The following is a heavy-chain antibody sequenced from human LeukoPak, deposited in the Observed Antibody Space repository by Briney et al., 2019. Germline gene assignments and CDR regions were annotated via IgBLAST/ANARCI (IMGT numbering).Heavy chain of an antibody. CDR3: ARECSRDYGDYVDY. V-gene: IGHV1-18*01. D-gene: IGHD4-17*01. J-gene: IGHJ4*02. Sequence: ASVKVSCKASGYTFSSYGISWVRQAPGQGLEWMGWISTYNGNTKYAQKLQGRVTMTTDTSTSTAYMELRSLRSDDTAVYYCARECSRDYGDYVDYWGQGTLVTVSS. CDR1: GYTFSSYG. CDR2: ISTYNGNT.